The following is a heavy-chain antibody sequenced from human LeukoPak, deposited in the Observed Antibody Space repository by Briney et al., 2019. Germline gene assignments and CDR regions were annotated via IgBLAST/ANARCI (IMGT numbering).Heavy chain of an antibody. Sequence: GGSLRLSCAASGFTFSSYGMHWVRQAPGKGLEWVAVIWYDGSNKYYADSVKGRFTISRYNSKNTLYLQMNSLRAEDTAVYYCAIGGYSYGDGDWFDPWGQGTLVTVSS. CDR3: AIGGYSYGDGDWFDP. CDR1: GFTFSSYG. D-gene: IGHD5-18*01. V-gene: IGHV3-33*01. CDR2: IWYDGSNK. J-gene: IGHJ5*02.